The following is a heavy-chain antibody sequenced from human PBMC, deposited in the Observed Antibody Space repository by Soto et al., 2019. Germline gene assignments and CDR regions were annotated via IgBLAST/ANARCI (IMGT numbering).Heavy chain of an antibody. V-gene: IGHV3-43D*04. CDR2: TNSDGTDS. Sequence: GGSLRLSCTSAGVDFDDYAMHWVRQVPGKGLEWVSLTNSDGTDSYYMDSVKGRFTISRDNGKSSLYLQMDRLRPEDTALYFCAKALYYYDSSPLDHWGQGTLVPVSS. J-gene: IGHJ4*02. CDR1: GVDFDDYA. D-gene: IGHD3-22*01. CDR3: AKALYYYDSSPLDH.